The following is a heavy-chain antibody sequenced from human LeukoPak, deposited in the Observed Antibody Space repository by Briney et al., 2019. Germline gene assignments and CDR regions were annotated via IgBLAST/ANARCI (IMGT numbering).Heavy chain of an antibody. Sequence: GASVKVSCKASRYTFTSYYMHWVRQAPGQGLEWMGIINPCGGSTSYAQKCQGRVTMTRDTSTSSVYMELSSLRSEDTAVYYCAREHYDILTGYPEGPVGYWGQGTLVTVSS. CDR1: RYTFTSYY. V-gene: IGHV1-46*03. CDR2: INPCGGST. D-gene: IGHD3-9*01. J-gene: IGHJ4*02. CDR3: AREHYDILTGYPEGPVGY.